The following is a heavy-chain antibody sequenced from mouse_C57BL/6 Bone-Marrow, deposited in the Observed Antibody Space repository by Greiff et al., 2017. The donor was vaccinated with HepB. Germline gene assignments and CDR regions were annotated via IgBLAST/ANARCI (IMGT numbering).Heavy chain of an antibody. CDR2: INPNNGGT. D-gene: IGHD1-1*01. Sequence: EVQLQQSGPELVKPGASVKISCKASGYTFTDYYMNWVKQSHGKSLEWIGDINPNNGGTSYNQKFKGKATLTVDKSSSTAYMELRSLTSEDSAVYYCARWDYCGSSYWFAYWGQGTLVTVSA. J-gene: IGHJ3*01. CDR3: ARWDYCGSSYWFAY. V-gene: IGHV1-26*01. CDR1: GYTFTDYY.